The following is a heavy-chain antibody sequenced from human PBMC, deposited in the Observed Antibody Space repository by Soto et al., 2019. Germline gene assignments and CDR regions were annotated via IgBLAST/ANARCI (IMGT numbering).Heavy chain of an antibody. CDR1: GYSFTSYW. V-gene: IGHV5-51*01. D-gene: IGHD3-10*01. CDR2: IYPGDSDT. Sequence: GESLKISCKGSGYSFTSYWIGWVRQMPGKGLEWMGIIYPGDSDTRYSPSFQGQATISADKPISTAYLQWSSLKASDTAMYYCARRGITMVRAQYYYGMDVWGQGTTVTVSS. J-gene: IGHJ6*02. CDR3: ARRGITMVRAQYYYGMDV.